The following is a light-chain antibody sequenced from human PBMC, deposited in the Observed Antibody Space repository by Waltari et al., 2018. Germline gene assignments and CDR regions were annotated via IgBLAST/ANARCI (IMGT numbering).Light chain of an antibody. CDR1: SSDVGPYDF. CDR3: CSYARYSTPSWI. Sequence: QSALTQPASVSGSPGQSITIPCTGTSSDVGPYDFVPWYPRYPGKGPKLLIPQVNKRPSGVSTRFSGSKSGNTASLTISGLQAEDEADYFCCSYARYSTPSWIFGGGTKLTVL. J-gene: IGLJ2*01. CDR2: QVN. V-gene: IGLV2-23*02.